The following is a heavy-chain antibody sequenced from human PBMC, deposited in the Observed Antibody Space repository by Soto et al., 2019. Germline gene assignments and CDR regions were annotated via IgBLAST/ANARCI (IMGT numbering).Heavy chain of an antibody. Sequence: GESLKISSKGSGYSFTTYWSGWVRQMPGKGLEWMGIIYTGDSDTRYSPSFQGQVTISADKSISTAYLQWSSLKASDTAIYYCAIRGASQWLKFWGQGTLVTVSS. V-gene: IGHV5-51*01. CDR2: IYTGDSDT. CDR1: GYSFTTYW. J-gene: IGHJ4*02. D-gene: IGHD6-19*01. CDR3: AIRGASQWLKF.